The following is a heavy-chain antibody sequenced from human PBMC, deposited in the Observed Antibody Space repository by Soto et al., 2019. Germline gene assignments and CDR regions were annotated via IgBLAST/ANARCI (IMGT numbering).Heavy chain of an antibody. CDR3: AKDLSSNGLGCGH. CDR1: GFFINAYP. J-gene: IGHJ4*02. CDR2: TRFDGSTE. V-gene: IGHV3-30*18. D-gene: IGHD2-21*01. Sequence: GGSLRLSCEGSGFFINAYPMHWFRQAPGKGLQWVAVTRFDGSTEYSADSERGRFTVSRDISRNTFFLQLTNLRPDDTAMYYCAKDLSSNGLGCGHWGQGALVTVSS.